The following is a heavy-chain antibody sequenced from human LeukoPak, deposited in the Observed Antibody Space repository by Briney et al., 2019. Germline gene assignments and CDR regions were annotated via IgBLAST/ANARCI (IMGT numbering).Heavy chain of an antibody. CDR2: INPNNGNT. Sequence: ASVKVSCKASGYTFTSYYMHWVRQAPGQGLEWMGWINPNNGNTNYAQKLQGRVTMTTNTSTSTAYMELRSLRSDDTAVYYCARSRDRTTLDPTDLDYWGQGTLVTVSS. V-gene: IGHV1-18*04. CDR1: GYTFTSYY. J-gene: IGHJ4*02. CDR3: ARSRDRTTLDPTDLDY. D-gene: IGHD5-24*01.